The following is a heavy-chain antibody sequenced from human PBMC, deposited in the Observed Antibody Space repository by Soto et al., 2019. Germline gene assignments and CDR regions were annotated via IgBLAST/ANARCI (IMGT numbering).Heavy chain of an antibody. CDR1: GGSISSSNW. J-gene: IGHJ6*02. Sequence: SETLSLTCAVSGGSISSSNWWSWVRQPPGKGLEWIGEIYHSGSTNYNPSLKSRVTISVDKSKNQFSLKLSSVTAADTAVYYRAREGDRIDSSGWSYYYGMDVWGQGTTVTVSS. CDR3: AREGDRIDSSGWSYYYGMDV. CDR2: IYHSGST. D-gene: IGHD6-19*01. V-gene: IGHV4-4*02.